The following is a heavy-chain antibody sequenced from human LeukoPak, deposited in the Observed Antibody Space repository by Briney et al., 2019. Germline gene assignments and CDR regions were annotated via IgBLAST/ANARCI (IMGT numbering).Heavy chain of an antibody. D-gene: IGHD3-22*01. V-gene: IGHV3-15*01. CDR2: IKSKTDGGTT. CDR1: GFTFSNAW. CDR3: TTSLTYYYDSSGYPFDY. Sequence: GGSLRLSCAASGFTFSNAWMSWVRQAPGKGLEWVGRIKSKTDGGTTDYAAPMKGRFTISRDDSKNTLYLQMNSLKTEDTAVYYCTTSLTYYYDSSGYPFDYWGQGTLVTVSS. J-gene: IGHJ4*02.